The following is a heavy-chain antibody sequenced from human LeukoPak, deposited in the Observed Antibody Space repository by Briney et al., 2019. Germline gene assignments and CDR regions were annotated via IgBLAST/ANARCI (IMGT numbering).Heavy chain of an antibody. J-gene: IGHJ4*02. CDR3: ARDDYGDY. CDR2: INPSAGST. CDR1: GYTFTSHF. V-gene: IGHV1-46*01. Sequence: ASVKVSCKASGYTFTSHFVEWVRQAPGKGLEWMGIINPSAGSTTYAQKFQGRVTMTRDTSTSTVYMEVSSLRSEDTAVYYCARDDYGDYWGQGTLVTVSS.